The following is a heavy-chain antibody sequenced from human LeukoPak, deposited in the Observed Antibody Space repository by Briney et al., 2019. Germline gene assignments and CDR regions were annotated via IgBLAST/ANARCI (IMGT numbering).Heavy chain of an antibody. CDR2: INHSGST. V-gene: IGHV4-34*01. Sequence: SETLSLTCAVYGGSFSGYYWSWIRQPPGKELEWIGEINHSGSTNYNPSLKSRVTISVDTSKNQFSLKLSSVTAADTAVYYCARGRRWLQFNPWGQGTLVTVSS. D-gene: IGHD5-24*01. CDR1: GGSFSGYY. J-gene: IGHJ5*02. CDR3: ARGRRWLQFNP.